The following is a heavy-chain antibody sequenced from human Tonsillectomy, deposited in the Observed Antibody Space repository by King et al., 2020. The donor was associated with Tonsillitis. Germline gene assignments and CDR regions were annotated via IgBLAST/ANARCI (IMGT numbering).Heavy chain of an antibody. Sequence: VQLVESGGGLVQPGGSLRLSCTASGFTFSSYAMSWVRQAPGKGLEWVSAISGSGGSTYYADSVRGRFTISRDNSKNTLYLQMDSLRAEDTAVYYWAPSRTDYYDTSGYYQTEAFDYWGQGTLVTVSS. V-gene: IGHV3-23*04. D-gene: IGHD3-22*01. CDR3: APSRTDYYDTSGYYQTEAFDY. CDR1: GFTFSSYA. J-gene: IGHJ4*02. CDR2: ISGSGGST.